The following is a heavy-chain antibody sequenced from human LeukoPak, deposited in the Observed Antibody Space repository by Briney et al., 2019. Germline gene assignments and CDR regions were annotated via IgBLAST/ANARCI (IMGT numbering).Heavy chain of an antibody. D-gene: IGHD3-22*01. Sequence: AGGSLRLSCAASGFRFDSFYMGWIRQVPGKGLDYIALISASGAVPYYAESVKGRFTISRDNAKNSVSLQMSSLSADDTAIYYCARSLIVASEDYWGQGTQVTVSS. J-gene: IGHJ4*02. CDR2: ISASGAVP. V-gene: IGHV3-11*04. CDR3: ARSLIVASEDY. CDR1: GFRFDSFY.